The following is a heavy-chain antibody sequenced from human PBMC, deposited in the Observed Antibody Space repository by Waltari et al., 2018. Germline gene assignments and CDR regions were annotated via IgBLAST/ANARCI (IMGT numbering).Heavy chain of an antibody. CDR1: GFTVRNY. V-gene: IGHV3-53*01. J-gene: IGHJ5*01. Sequence: EVQLVESGGGLIQPGGSLRLSCAASGFTVRNYMSWVRQAPGKGLEWVSVIYTGGSTDYADSGKGRFTISRDNSKNTLYLQMNSLGAEDTAVYYCATSMAVAGKGRGWFDSWGQGTLVTVSS. CDR2: IYTGGST. CDR3: ATSMAVAGKGRGWFDS. D-gene: IGHD6-19*01.